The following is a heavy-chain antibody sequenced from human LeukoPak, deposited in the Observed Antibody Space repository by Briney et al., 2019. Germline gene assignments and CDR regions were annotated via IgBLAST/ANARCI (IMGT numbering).Heavy chain of an antibody. D-gene: IGHD5-18*01. CDR2: IYHNGNT. Sequence: SETLSLTCAVSGGSISSGGYSWSWIRQPPGKGLEWIGYIYHNGNTYYSPSLKSRVTISVDRSKNQLSLKLSSVTAADTAMYYCASGGYSYGFDYWGQGTLVTVPS. CDR3: ASGGYSYGFDY. J-gene: IGHJ4*02. CDR1: GGSISSGGYS. V-gene: IGHV4-30-2*01.